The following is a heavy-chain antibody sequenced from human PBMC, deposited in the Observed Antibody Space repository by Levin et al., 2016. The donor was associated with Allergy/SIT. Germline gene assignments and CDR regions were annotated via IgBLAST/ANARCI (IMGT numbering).Heavy chain of an antibody. V-gene: IGHV3-23*01. Sequence: ETLSLTCAVSGASISSAGSSWSWIRQAPGKGLEWVSAISDSGGSTYYADSVKGRSTISRDNSKNSLCLQMNSLRAEDTAVYYCARRRDGMDVWGQGTTVTVSS. CDR3: ARRRDGMDV. J-gene: IGHJ6*02. CDR2: ISDSGGST. CDR1: GASISSAGSS.